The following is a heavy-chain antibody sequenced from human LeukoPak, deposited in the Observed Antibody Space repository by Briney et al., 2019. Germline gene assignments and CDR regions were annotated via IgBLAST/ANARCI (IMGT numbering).Heavy chain of an antibody. Sequence: PSETLSLTCTVYGGSISSYYWGWIRQPPGKGLEWIGTIYYSGSTYYNPSLKSRVTISVDTSKNQFSLKLSSVTAADTAVYYCARLVYSGYDNFDYWGQGTLVTVSS. CDR2: IYYSGST. CDR3: ARLVYSGYDNFDY. V-gene: IGHV4-39*07. J-gene: IGHJ4*02. D-gene: IGHD5-12*01. CDR1: GGSISSYY.